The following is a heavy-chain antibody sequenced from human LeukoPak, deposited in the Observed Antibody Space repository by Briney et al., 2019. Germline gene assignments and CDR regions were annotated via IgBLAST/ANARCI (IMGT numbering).Heavy chain of an antibody. Sequence: ASVKVSCKATGYTFSDYGIGWVRQAPGQGLEWLGWITVYNGHTEYAQNFQGRITLTTDTSTSTAYMELRSLRSDDTAVYFCARDRGRGYCTGGTCYPASYFYGDWGQGTLVTVSS. V-gene: IGHV1-18*01. CDR3: ARDRGRGYCTGGTCYPASYFYGD. CDR2: ITVYNGHT. CDR1: GYTFSDYG. J-gene: IGHJ4*02. D-gene: IGHD2-15*01.